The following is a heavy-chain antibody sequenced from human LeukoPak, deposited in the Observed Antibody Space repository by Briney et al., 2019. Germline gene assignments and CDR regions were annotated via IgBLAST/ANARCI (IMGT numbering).Heavy chain of an antibody. V-gene: IGHV3-23*01. J-gene: IGHJ5*02. CDR2: ISGSGGST. D-gene: IGHD6-13*01. CDR1: GFTFSSYA. CDR3: AKDLAAAASNWSDP. Sequence: GGSLRLSCAASGFTFSSYAMSWVRQAPGNGLEWVSAISGSGGSTYYAASVKGRFTISRDNSKNTLYLQMNSLRAEDTAVYYCAKDLAAAASNWSDPWGQGTLVTVSS.